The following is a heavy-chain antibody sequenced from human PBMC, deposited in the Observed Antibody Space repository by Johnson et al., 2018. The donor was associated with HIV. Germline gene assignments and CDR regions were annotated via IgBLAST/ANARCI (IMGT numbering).Heavy chain of an antibody. CDR2: ISYDGSNK. J-gene: IGHJ3*02. CDR3: ALEAVRSTDAFDI. D-gene: IGHD3-10*01. Sequence: QVQLVESGGGVFQPGRSLRLSCAASGITFSDYAMHWVRQAPGKGLEWVAVISYDGSNKYYADSVKGRFTISRDNSKNSLYLQTNSLRAEDTAVYYCALEAVRSTDAFDIWGQGTMVIVSS. V-gene: IGHV3-30-3*01. CDR1: GITFSDYA.